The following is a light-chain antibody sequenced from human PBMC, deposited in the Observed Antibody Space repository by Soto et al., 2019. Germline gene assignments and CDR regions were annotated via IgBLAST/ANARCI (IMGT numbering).Light chain of an antibody. J-gene: IGLJ2*01. Sequence: QYVLTQPPSASGSPGQSVAISCTGTSSDIGAYKFVSWYQQHPGKAPKLIIYEVSIRPSGVPDRFSGSKSGNTASLTVSGLLAEDEADYYCSLYAGSNNVVFGGGTKLTVL. CDR3: SLYAGSNNVV. CDR1: SSDIGAYKF. CDR2: EVS. V-gene: IGLV2-8*01.